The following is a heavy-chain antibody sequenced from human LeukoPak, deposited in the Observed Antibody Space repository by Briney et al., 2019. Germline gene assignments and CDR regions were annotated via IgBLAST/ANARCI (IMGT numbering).Heavy chain of an antibody. CDR2: IYYSGST. J-gene: IGHJ4*02. CDR1: GGSFSGYY. CDR3: ARGAPSTYCGGDCYIDY. Sequence: SETLSLTCAVYGGSFSGYYWSWIRQPPGRGREGIGYIYYSGSTNYNPSLKSRVTISVDTSKNQFSLKLSSVTAADTAVYYCARGAPSTYCGGDCYIDYWGQGTLVTVSS. D-gene: IGHD2-21*02. V-gene: IGHV4-59*01.